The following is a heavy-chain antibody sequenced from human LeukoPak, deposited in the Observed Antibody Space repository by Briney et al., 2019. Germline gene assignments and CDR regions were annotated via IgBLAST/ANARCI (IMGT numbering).Heavy chain of an antibody. Sequence: PGGSLRLSCAASGFTVSSNYMSWVRQAPGKGLEWVSVIYSGGSTYYADSVKGRFTISRDNSKNTLYLQMNSLRAEDTAVYYCARAKYSYGDEIDYWGQGTLVTVSS. J-gene: IGHJ4*02. CDR3: ARAKYSYGDEIDY. V-gene: IGHV3-66*01. CDR1: GFTVSSNY. D-gene: IGHD5-18*01. CDR2: IYSGGST.